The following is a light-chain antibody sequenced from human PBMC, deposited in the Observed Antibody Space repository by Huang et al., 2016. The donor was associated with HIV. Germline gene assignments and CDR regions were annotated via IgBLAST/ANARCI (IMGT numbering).Light chain of an antibody. CDR1: QGISSY. CDR3: QQFNSYPYT. CDR2: AAS. V-gene: IGKV1-9*01. Sequence: IQLTQSPSSLSASVGDRVIITCRASQGISSYLAWYQQKPGKAPKLLIYAASTLQTGVPSRFSGSGSGTDFTLTINSLQPEDLATYSCQQFNSYPYTFGQGTKLEIK. J-gene: IGKJ2*01.